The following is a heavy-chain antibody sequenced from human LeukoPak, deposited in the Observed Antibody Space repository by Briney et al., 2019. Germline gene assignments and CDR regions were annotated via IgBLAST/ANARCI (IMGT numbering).Heavy chain of an antibody. V-gene: IGHV4-34*01. CDR3: ARQRRARYYYDSSGQFLFDY. CDR1: GGSFSGYY. J-gene: IGHJ4*02. D-gene: IGHD3-22*01. CDR2: INHSGST. Sequence: SETLSLTCAVYGGSFSGYYWSWIRQPPGKGLEWIGEINHSGSTNYNPSLKSRVTISVDTSKNQFSLKLSSVTAADTAVYYCARQRRARYYYDSSGQFLFDYWGQGPLVTVSS.